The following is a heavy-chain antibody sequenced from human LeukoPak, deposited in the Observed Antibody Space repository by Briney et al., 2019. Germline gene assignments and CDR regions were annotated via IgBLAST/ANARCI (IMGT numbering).Heavy chain of an antibody. CDR2: ISGSGGST. V-gene: IGHV3-23*01. J-gene: IGHJ4*02. CDR3: ASRSGSGIYYFDY. D-gene: IGHD3-10*01. CDR1: GFTFSSYS. Sequence: GGSLRLSCAASGFTFSSYSMNWVRQAPGKGLEWVSGISGSGGSTYYADSVKGRFIISRDKSKNTLYLQMNSLRAEDTAVYYCASRSGSGIYYFDYWGQGILVTVSS.